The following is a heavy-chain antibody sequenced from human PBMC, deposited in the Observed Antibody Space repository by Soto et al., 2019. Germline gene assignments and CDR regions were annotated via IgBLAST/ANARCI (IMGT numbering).Heavy chain of an antibody. V-gene: IGHV1-69*01. CDR2: IIPIFGTA. CDR3: ARDSRTMVRGVINRVPSEYYFDY. J-gene: IGHJ4*02. Sequence: QVQLVQSGAEVKKPGSSVKVSCKASGGTFSSYAISWVRQAPGQGLEWMGGIIPIFGTANYAQKFQGRVTITADESTSTAYMELSSLRSEDTAVYYCARDSRTMVRGVINRVPSEYYFDYWVQGTLVTGSS. CDR1: GGTFSSYA. D-gene: IGHD3-10*01.